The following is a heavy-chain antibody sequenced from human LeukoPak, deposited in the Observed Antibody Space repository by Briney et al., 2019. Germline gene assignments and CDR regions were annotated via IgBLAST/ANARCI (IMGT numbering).Heavy chain of an antibody. V-gene: IGHV4-39*01. D-gene: IGHD3-10*01. CDR1: GGSISSSSYY. J-gene: IGHJ4*02. CDR3: ARHNYGSGSASDY. CDR2: IYYSGST. Sequence: SETLSLTCTVSGGSISSSSYYWGWIRQPPGKGLEWIGSIYYSGSTYYNPSLKSRVTISVDTSKNQFSLKLSSVTAADTAVYYCARHNYGSGSASDYWGQGTLVTVSS.